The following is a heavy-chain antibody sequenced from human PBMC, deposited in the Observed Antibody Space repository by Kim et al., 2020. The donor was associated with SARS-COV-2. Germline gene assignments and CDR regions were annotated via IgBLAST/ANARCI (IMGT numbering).Heavy chain of an antibody. CDR3: AKDVAGSYYYGMDV. CDR1: GFTFSSCG. Sequence: GGSLRLSCAASGFTFSSCGMHWVRQAPGKGLEWVAVISYDGSNKYYADSVKGRFTISRDNSKNTLYLQMNSLRAEDTAVYYCAKDVAGSYYYGMDVWGQGTTVTASS. D-gene: IGHD6-19*01. J-gene: IGHJ6*02. V-gene: IGHV3-30*18. CDR2: ISYDGSNK.